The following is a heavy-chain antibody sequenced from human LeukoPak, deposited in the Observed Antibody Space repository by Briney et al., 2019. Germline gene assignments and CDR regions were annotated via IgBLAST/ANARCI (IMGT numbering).Heavy chain of an antibody. CDR3: ARVDDGTYASTKFDY. D-gene: IGHD3-16*01. CDR1: GGSISNGGYY. J-gene: IGHJ4*02. CDR2: IYYSGST. Sequence: SETLSLTCTVSGGSISNGGYYWTWIRQHPGQGLEWIGYIYYSGSTFYNPSLKSRITISVDTSKNQFSLTLTSVTAADTAVYYCARVDDGTYASTKFDYWGRGTLVTVSS. V-gene: IGHV4-31*03.